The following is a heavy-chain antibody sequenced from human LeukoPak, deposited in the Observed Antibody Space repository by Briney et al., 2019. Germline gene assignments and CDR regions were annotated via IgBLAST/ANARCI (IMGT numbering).Heavy chain of an antibody. CDR3: AKELYGNPSGY. D-gene: IGHD2-8*01. Sequence: GGSLRLSCAASGFTLSSSAMSWVRQAPGKGLEWVSAISGDGGTISYAASVRGRFTISRDNAKNALSLQMSSLRAGDTALYYCAKELYGNPSGYWGQGTRVTVSS. CDR1: GFTLSSSA. J-gene: IGHJ4*02. V-gene: IGHV3-23*01. CDR2: ISGDGGTI.